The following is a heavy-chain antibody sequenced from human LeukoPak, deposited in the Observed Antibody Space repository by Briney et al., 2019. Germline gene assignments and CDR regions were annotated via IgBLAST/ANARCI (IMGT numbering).Heavy chain of an antibody. D-gene: IGHD3-22*01. CDR2: ISSSSSYI. Sequence: GRSLRLSCAASGFTFSSYDMHWVRQAPGKGLEWVSSISSSSSYIYYADSVKGRFTISRDNAKNSLYLQMNSLRAEDTAVYYCARDLDYYDGLRYYGMDVWGQGTTVTVSS. V-gene: IGHV3-21*01. CDR1: GFTFSSYD. J-gene: IGHJ6*02. CDR3: ARDLDYYDGLRYYGMDV.